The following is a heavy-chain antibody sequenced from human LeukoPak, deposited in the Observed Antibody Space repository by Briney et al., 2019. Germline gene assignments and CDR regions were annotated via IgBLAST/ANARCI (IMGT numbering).Heavy chain of an antibody. CDR2: ISSGGSAR. CDR3: ARDPASSITMVRGVPQEFY. CDR1: GFTFSDFY. V-gene: IGHV3-11*04. Sequence: AGGSLRLSCAASGFTFSDFYMSWIRQAPGKGLEWISHISSGGSARYYADSVKGRFTISRDNAKNTLYLQMNSLRAEDTAVYYCARDPASSITMVRGVPQEFYWGQGTLVTVSS. J-gene: IGHJ4*02. D-gene: IGHD3-10*01.